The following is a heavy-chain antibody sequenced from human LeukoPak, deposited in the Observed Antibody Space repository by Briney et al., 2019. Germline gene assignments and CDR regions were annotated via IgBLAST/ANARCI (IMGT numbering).Heavy chain of an antibody. Sequence: SETLSLTCTVSGGSISSYYWSWIRQPPGKGLEWIGSIYHSGSTYYNPSLKSRVTISVDTSKNQFSLKLSSVTAADTAVYYCARRIGPQWLVFDAFDIWGQGTMVTVSS. V-gene: IGHV4-59*08. D-gene: IGHD6-19*01. CDR3: ARRIGPQWLVFDAFDI. J-gene: IGHJ3*02. CDR2: IYHSGST. CDR1: GGSISSYY.